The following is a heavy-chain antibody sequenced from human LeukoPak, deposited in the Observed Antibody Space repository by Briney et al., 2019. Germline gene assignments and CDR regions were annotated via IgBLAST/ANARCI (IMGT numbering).Heavy chain of an antibody. D-gene: IGHD3-22*01. CDR3: ARDPDYYDSRVVDF. Sequence: GGSLRLSCAASGFTFSTYWMNWVRQAPGKGLEWVSYISSDPSHTYYADSVRGRFTISRDNAKHSLYLQMDNLRTEDTAMYYCARDPDYYDSRVVDFWGQGTRVTVSS. V-gene: IGHV3-21*01. CDR2: ISSDPSHT. CDR1: GFTFSTYW. J-gene: IGHJ4*02.